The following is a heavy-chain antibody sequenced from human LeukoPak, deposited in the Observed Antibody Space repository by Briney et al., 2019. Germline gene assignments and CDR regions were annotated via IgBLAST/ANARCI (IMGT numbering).Heavy chain of an antibody. D-gene: IGHD3-22*01. CDR2: ILGSGGYT. J-gene: IGHJ6*02. V-gene: IGHV3-23*01. CDR3: AKYYYDSSGYYYAMGYYYYYGMDV. Sequence: GGSLRLSCVGSGFTFSNYAMTWVRQTPGKGLEWVSSILGSGGYTYYADSVKGRFTISRDNSKSTPFLQMSSLRAEDAAVYYCAKYYYDSSGYYYAMGYYYYYGMDVWGQGTTVTVSS. CDR1: GFTFSNYA.